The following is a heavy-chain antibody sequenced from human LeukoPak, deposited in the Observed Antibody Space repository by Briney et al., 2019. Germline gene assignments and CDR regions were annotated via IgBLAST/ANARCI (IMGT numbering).Heavy chain of an antibody. J-gene: IGHJ4*02. CDR3: VRDGVGAPPFDY. Sequence: GGSLRLSCAASGFTISSNWMHWVRQAPGKGLVWVSRIKGDGSSTSYADSVKGRFTISRDNAKNTLFLQMNSLRAEDTAVYYCVRDGVGAPPFDYWGQGALVTVSS. V-gene: IGHV3-74*01. CDR1: GFTISSNW. D-gene: IGHD1-26*01. CDR2: IKGDGSST.